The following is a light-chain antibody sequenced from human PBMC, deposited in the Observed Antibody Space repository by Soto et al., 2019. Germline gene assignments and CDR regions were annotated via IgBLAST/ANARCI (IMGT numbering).Light chain of an antibody. CDR2: GDI. Sequence: QSVLTQPPSVSGTPGQRVTISCTGSSSNIRTGYDVHWYQQLPGNVPKLLISGDINRPSGVPDRFSGSRSGTSASLAITGLQAEDEVDYYCQSYDTSLGGSYVFGTGTKVTVL. J-gene: IGLJ1*01. V-gene: IGLV1-40*01. CDR1: SSNIRTGYD. CDR3: QSYDTSLGGSYV.